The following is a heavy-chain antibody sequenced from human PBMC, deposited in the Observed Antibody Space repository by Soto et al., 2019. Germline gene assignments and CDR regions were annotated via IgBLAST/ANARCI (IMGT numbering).Heavy chain of an antibody. CDR2: IDPSDSYT. V-gene: IGHV5-10-1*01. Sequence: PXGSLKISCKGCGYSFTSYWISWVRQMPGKGLEWMGRIDPSDSYTNYSPSFQGHVTISADKSISTAYLQWSSLKASDTAMYYCARYDYGSGSYISYYYYGMDVWGQGTTVTASS. D-gene: IGHD3-10*01. CDR3: ARYDYGSGSYISYYYYGMDV. CDR1: GYSFTSYW. J-gene: IGHJ6*02.